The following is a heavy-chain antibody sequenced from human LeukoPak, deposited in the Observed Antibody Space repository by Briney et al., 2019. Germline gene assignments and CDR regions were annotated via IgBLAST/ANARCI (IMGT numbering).Heavy chain of an antibody. CDR1: GCTFRSYE. CDR3: ARDRPVGATLDY. Sequence: PGGSLRLSCAASGCTFRSYEMNWVRQAPGKGLEWLSYISSSGSTIYYADSVKGRFTISRDNAKNSLYLQMNSLRAEDTAVYYCARDRPVGATLDYWGQGTLVTVSS. D-gene: IGHD1-26*01. V-gene: IGHV3-48*03. J-gene: IGHJ4*02. CDR2: ISSSGSTI.